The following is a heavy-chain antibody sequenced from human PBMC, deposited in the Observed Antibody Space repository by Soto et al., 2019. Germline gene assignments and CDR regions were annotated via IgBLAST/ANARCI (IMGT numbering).Heavy chain of an antibody. J-gene: IGHJ4*02. CDR3: ARGGFDGDYDPYY. CDR2: ISSSSSTI. CDR1: GFTFSSYS. Sequence: EVQLVESGGGLVQPGGSLRLSCAASGFTFSSYSMNWVRQAPGKGLEWVSYISSSSSTIYYADSVKGRFTISRDNAKNSPYLQMNSLRAEDTAVYYCARGGFDGDYDPYYWGQGTLVTVSS. V-gene: IGHV3-48*01. D-gene: IGHD4-17*01.